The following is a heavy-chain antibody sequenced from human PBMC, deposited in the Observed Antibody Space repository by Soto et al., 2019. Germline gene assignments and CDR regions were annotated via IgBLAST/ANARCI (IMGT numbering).Heavy chain of an antibody. D-gene: IGHD2-15*01. J-gene: IGHJ2*01. V-gene: IGHV4-34*01. CDR3: ARYGGTAIWYFHI. Sequence: QVRLQQWGAGLLKPSETLSLTCAVYGASFTGYYWTWLRQPPGKGLEWIGEVSHSGTTKYNPSLKSRVTISLHTSKSQFSLELTSVTAADTAVYYCARYGGTAIWYFHIWGRGTSVSVSS. CDR2: VSHSGTT. CDR1: GASFTGYY.